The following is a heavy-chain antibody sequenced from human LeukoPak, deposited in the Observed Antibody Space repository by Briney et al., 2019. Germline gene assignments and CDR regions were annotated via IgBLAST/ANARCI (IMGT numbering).Heavy chain of an antibody. V-gene: IGHV3-43*02. CDR2: ISGDSVHT. CDR3: AKDRDTTGYEH. Sequence: GGPLRLYCAASGFTFDDYAMHWVRQAPGKGLEWVSFISGDSVHTFYADSVKGRFTISRDNSKNSFYLQMNSLRTEDTALYYCAKDRDTTGYEHWGQGTLVAVSS. D-gene: IGHD3-22*01. CDR1: GFTFDDYA. J-gene: IGHJ4*02.